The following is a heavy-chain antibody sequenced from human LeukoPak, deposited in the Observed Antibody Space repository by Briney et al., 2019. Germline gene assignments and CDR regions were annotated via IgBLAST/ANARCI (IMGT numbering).Heavy chain of an antibody. CDR1: GGSFSGYY. CDR3: ARSAHMFIAAAANNGFDP. J-gene: IGHJ5*02. CDR2: INHSGST. Sequence: SETLSLTCAVYGGSFSGYYWSWIRQPPGKGLEWIGEINHSGSTNYNPSLKSRVTISVDTSKNQFSLKLSSVTAADTAVYYCARSAHMFIAAAANNGFDPWGQGTLVTVSS. V-gene: IGHV4-34*01. D-gene: IGHD6-13*01.